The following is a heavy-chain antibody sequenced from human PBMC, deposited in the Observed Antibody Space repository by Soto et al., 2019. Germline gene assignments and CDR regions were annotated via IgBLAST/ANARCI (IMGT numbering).Heavy chain of an antibody. CDR3: ATRTGEDIRYYYYGMDV. CDR1: GYTFTSYY. D-gene: IGHD2-15*01. CDR2: INPSGGST. V-gene: IGHV1-46*01. J-gene: IGHJ6*02. Sequence: GASVKVSCKASGYTFTSYYMHWVRQAPGQGLEWMGIINPSGGSTSYAQKFQGRVTMTRDTSTSTVYMELSSLRSEDTAVYYCATRTGEDIRYYYYGMDVWGQGTTVTVSS.